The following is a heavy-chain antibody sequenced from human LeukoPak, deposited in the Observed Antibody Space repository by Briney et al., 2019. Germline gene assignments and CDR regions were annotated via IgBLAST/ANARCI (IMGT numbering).Heavy chain of an antibody. CDR1: GGTFSSYA. J-gene: IGHJ3*02. CDR2: IIPIFGTA. V-gene: IGHV1-69*05. Sequence: SVKVSCKASGGTFSSYAISWVRQAPGQGLEWMGGIIPIFGTANYAQKFQGRVTITTDESTSTAYMELSSLRSEDTAVYYCASGIVVVVAATDDAFDIWGQGAMVTVSS. D-gene: IGHD2-15*01. CDR3: ASGIVVVVAATDDAFDI.